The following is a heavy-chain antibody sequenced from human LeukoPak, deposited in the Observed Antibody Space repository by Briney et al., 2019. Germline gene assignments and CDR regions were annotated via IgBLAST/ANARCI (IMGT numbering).Heavy chain of an antibody. CDR3: ARVSSAAGYSYYYGMDV. Sequence: VASVKVSCEASGGTFSSYAISRVRQAPGQGLEWMGGIIPIFGTANYAQKIQGRVTITADESTSTAYMELSSLRSEDTAVYYCARVSSAAGYSYYYGMDVWGKGTTVTVSS. V-gene: IGHV1-69*13. CDR1: GGTFSSYA. J-gene: IGHJ6*04. D-gene: IGHD6-13*01. CDR2: IIPIFGTA.